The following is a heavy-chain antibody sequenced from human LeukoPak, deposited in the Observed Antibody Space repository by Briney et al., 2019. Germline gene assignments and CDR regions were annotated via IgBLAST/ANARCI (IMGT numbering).Heavy chain of an antibody. Sequence: ASVKVSCKASGYTFTSYGISWVRQAPGQGLEWMGWISAYNGNTNYAQKFQGRVTMTRDTSISTAYMELSRLRSDDTAVYYCARDMDYPNAFDIWGQGTMVTVSS. CDR2: ISAYNGNT. J-gene: IGHJ3*02. CDR3: ARDMDYPNAFDI. D-gene: IGHD2-2*03. V-gene: IGHV1-18*01. CDR1: GYTFTSYG.